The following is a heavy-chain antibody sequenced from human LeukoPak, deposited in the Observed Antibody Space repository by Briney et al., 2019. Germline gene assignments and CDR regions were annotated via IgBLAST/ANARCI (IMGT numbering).Heavy chain of an antibody. CDR1: GYTFTSYD. D-gene: IGHD7-27*01. J-gene: IGHJ4*02. CDR2: MNPNSGNT. V-gene: IGHV1-8*01. Sequence: ASVKVSCKASGYTFTSYDINWVRQATGQGLEWMGWMNPNSGNTNYAQKFQGRVTMTRDTSTGTAYLELSSLRSEDSAVYYCVRTPPNWGADFWGQGTLVTVSS. CDR3: VRTPPNWGADF.